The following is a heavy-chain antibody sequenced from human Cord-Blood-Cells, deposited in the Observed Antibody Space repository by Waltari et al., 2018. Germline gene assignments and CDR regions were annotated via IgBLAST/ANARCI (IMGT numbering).Heavy chain of an antibody. CDR3: ARAPGGRLGFDY. V-gene: IGHV6-1*01. CDR2: TYYRSKWYN. CDR1: GESVPSNSAA. D-gene: IGHD3-10*01. J-gene: IGHJ4*02. Sequence: QVQLQQSGPGLVQPSQTLPLTCAISGESVPSNSAARNCIRQSPSRGLEWLGRTYYRSKWYNDYAVSVKSRITINPDTSKNQFSLQLNSVTPEDTAVYYCARAPGGRLGFDYWGQGTLVTVSS.